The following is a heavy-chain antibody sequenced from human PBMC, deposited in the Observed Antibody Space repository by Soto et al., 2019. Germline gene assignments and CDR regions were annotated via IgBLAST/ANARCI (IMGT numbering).Heavy chain of an antibody. Sequence: GGSLRLSCAASGFTFSSCGMHWVRQAPGKGLEWVSSINGNGGNTNYAESVKGRFTISRDNSKSTLYLQMNSLRAEDTAVYYCAKLINSDSDYWGQGTLVTVSS. CDR1: GFTFSSCG. J-gene: IGHJ4*02. CDR2: INGNGGNT. V-gene: IGHV3-23*01. CDR3: AKLINSDSDY. D-gene: IGHD4-4*01.